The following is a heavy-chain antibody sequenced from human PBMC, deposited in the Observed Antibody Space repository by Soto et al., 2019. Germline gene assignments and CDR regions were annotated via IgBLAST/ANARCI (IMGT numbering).Heavy chain of an antibody. CDR1: GFTLTSYS. D-gene: IGHD3-10*01. Sequence: PGGSLRLSCAASGFTLTSYSMNWGRQAPGKGKERVSSISSSSSHINYEDSAKGRLPISRDNARNALYLEMNSLRAEDTAVYYCVRERGLSSYYGMDVWGQGTTVTVSS. CDR3: VRERGLSSYYGMDV. J-gene: IGHJ6*02. V-gene: IGHV3-21*01. CDR2: ISSSSSHI.